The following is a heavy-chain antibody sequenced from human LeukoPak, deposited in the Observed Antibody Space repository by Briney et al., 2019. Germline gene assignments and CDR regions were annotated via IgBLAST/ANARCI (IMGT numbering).Heavy chain of an antibody. J-gene: IGHJ5*02. V-gene: IGHV1-3*01. CDR2: INAGNDNT. CDR1: GYTFTSYA. CDR3: ARDLGYCTGGTCYPNWFDP. Sequence: GASVKVSCKASGYTFTSYAMHWLRQAPGQRLEWMGWINAGNDNTKYSQKFQGRVTITRDTSASTAYMELNSLRSEDTAVYYCARDLGYCTGGTCYPNWFDPWGQGTLVTVSS. D-gene: IGHD2-15*01.